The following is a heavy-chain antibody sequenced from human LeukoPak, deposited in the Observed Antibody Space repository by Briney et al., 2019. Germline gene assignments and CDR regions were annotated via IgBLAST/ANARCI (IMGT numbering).Heavy chain of an antibody. Sequence: PGRSLRLSCAASGFTFSSYAMHRVRQAPGKGLEWVAVISYDGSNKYYADSVKGRFTISRDNSKNTLYLQMNSLRAEDTAVYYCAGTCSGGSCYSDGFDYWGQGTLVTVSS. CDR3: AGTCSGGSCYSDGFDY. D-gene: IGHD2-15*01. J-gene: IGHJ4*02. CDR2: ISYDGSNK. CDR1: GFTFSSYA. V-gene: IGHV3-30-3*01.